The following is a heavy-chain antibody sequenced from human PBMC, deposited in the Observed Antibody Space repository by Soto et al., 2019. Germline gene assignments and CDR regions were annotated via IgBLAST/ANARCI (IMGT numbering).Heavy chain of an antibody. J-gene: IGHJ6*02. V-gene: IGHV1-69*06. CDR3: ARDIHYGGKLHMGYGMDV. CDR1: GGAFSNYA. D-gene: IGHD4-17*01. Sequence: QVQLVQSGAEVKKAGSSVKVSCKASGGAFSNYAISWVRQAPGQGLEWMGGIIPISGAVRHAQKFQGRVTILADKSTSAVYVELTSLRSEYTAMYYCARDIHYGGKLHMGYGMDVWGQGTTVTVSS. CDR2: IIPISGAV.